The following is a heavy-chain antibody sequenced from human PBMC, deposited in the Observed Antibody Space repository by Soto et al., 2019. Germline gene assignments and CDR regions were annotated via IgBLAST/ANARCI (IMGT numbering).Heavy chain of an antibody. V-gene: IGHV1-69*01. CDR2: IVTILGPE. CDR1: GGIFTTSA. D-gene: IGHD4-4*01. CDR3: ARGLEYITGWHYFDY. Sequence: QVRLVQSGPEVRKPGFSVKVSCKASGGIFTTSAIIWVRRAPGQGLEWMGGIVTILGPEKYAPKFQGRLPITEDESTSTFYMELGSLRSEDTAVDYCARGLEYITGWHYFDYWGQGTLVTVSS. J-gene: IGHJ4*02.